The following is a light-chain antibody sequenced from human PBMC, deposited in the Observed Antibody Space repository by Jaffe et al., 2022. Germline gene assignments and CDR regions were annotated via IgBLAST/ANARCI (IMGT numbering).Light chain of an antibody. Sequence: QSVLTQPPSASGTPGQRVTISCSGSSSNIGSNTVNWYQRLPGTAPKLLIYNNNQRPSGVPDRFSGSKSGTSASLAISGLQSEDEADYYCAAWDDSLNGHVVFGGGTKLTVL. J-gene: IGLJ2*01. CDR2: NNN. V-gene: IGLV1-44*01. CDR1: SSNIGSNT. CDR3: AAWDDSLNGHVV.